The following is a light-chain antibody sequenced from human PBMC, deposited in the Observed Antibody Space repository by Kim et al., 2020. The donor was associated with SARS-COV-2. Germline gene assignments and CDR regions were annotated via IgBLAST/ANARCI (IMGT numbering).Light chain of an antibody. CDR3: QHYIRFPYT. V-gene: IGKV1-5*03. Sequence: IQMTQSPSTLSASVGDRVTITCRASQSVETWLAWYQQKPGKAPKLLIYRASSLQIGVPSRFSGSGSGAEFTLTISSLQPEDYATYYCQHYIRFPYTFGQGTKLEI. J-gene: IGKJ2*01. CDR2: RAS. CDR1: QSVETW.